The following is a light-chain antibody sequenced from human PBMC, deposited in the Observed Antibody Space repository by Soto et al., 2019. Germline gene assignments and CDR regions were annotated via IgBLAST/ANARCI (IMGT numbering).Light chain of an antibody. J-gene: IGLJ2*01. CDR2: EGS. Sequence: QSALTQPASVSGSPVQSITISCTGTSSDVGSYNLVSWYQQHPGKAPKLMIYEGSKRPSGVSNRFSGSKSGNTASLTISGLQAEDEADYYCCSYAGSSTPYVVFGGGTKVTVL. CDR1: SSDVGSYNL. CDR3: CSYAGSSTPYVV. V-gene: IGLV2-23*01.